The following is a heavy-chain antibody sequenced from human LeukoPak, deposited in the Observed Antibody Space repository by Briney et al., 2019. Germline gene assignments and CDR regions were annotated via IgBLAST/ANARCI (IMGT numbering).Heavy chain of an antibody. D-gene: IGHD2-21*02. CDR3: ARGTPYCGGDCYSHSNDY. CDR1: GGSFSGYY. Sequence: SETLSLTCAVYGGSFSGYYWSWIRQPPGKGLEWIGEINHSGSTNYNPSLKSRVTISVDTSKNQFSLKLSSVTAADTAVYYCARGTPYCGGDCYSHSNDYWGQGTLVTVSS. J-gene: IGHJ4*02. V-gene: IGHV4-34*01. CDR2: INHSGST.